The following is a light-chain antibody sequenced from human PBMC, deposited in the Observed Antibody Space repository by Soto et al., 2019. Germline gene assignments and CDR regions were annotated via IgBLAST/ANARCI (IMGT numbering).Light chain of an antibody. J-gene: IGLJ1*01. CDR2: EVT. V-gene: IGLV2-8*01. CDR3: SSYAGGNNLYV. CDR1: SSDVGRYNY. Sequence: QSVLTQPPSASGSPGQSVTISCTGTSSDVGRYNYVSWYQQHPGKAPKLMISEVTKRPSGVPDRFSGSKSGNTASLTVSGLQAEDEADYYCSSYAGGNNLYVFGTGTKLTVL.